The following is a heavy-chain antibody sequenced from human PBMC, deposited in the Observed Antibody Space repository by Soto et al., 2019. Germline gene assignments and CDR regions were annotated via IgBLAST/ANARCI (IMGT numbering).Heavy chain of an antibody. CDR2: FDPEDGET. V-gene: IGHV1-24*01. CDR3: ATEFAAGPLVLRYFDWSS. J-gene: IGHJ4*02. Sequence: ASVKVSCKVSGYTLTELSMHWVRQAPGKGLERMGGFDPEDGETIYAQKFQGRVTMTEDTSTDTAYMELSSLRSEDTAVYYCATEFAAGPLVLRYFDWSSWGQGTLVTVSS. CDR1: GYTLTELS. D-gene: IGHD3-9*01.